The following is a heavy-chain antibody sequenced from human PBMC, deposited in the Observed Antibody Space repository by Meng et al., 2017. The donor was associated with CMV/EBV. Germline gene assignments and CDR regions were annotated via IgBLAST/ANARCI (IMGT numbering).Heavy chain of an antibody. Sequence: QVQLVQSWAELRKPGASVKVSCKASGDTFTDYYMHWVRQAPGKGLEWMGCINPNSGDTNYAQKFQGRVTMTRDTSISTAYMELSRLRSDDTAVYYCTRDAHLTTVTPNWFDPWGQGTLVTVSS. CDR3: TRDAHLTTVTPNWFDP. D-gene: IGHD4-17*01. CDR2: INPNSGDT. V-gene: IGHV1-2*02. CDR1: GDTFTDYY. J-gene: IGHJ5*02.